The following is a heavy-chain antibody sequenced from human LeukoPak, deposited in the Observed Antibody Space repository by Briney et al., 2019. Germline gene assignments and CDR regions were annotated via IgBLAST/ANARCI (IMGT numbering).Heavy chain of an antibody. V-gene: IGHV1-46*01. CDR3: ASALYYYDSSAPFDP. CDR2: INPSGGST. D-gene: IGHD3-22*01. CDR1: GYTFTSYY. J-gene: IGHJ5*02. Sequence: GASVKVSCKASGYTFTSYYMHWVRQAPGQGLEWMGIINPSGGSTSYAQKFQGRVTMTRDMSTSTVYMEVSSLRSEDTAVYYCASALYYYDSSAPFDPWGQGTLVTVSS.